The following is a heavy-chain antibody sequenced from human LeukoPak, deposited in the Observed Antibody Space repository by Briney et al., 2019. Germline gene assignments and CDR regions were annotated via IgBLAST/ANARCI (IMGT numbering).Heavy chain of an antibody. CDR1: GSTFSDYH. CDR3: ARGEYSNGYPYRLDS. V-gene: IGHV1-2*02. Sequence: GASVKHSCKASGSTFSDYHINWVRQASGQGPEWMGWINPKSGDAKYGQAFQGRVTMTRDTSISTAYMELNRLRFDDTAMYYCARGEYSNGYPYRLDSWGQGTLVTVSS. J-gene: IGHJ4*02. CDR2: INPKSGDA. D-gene: IGHD3-16*01.